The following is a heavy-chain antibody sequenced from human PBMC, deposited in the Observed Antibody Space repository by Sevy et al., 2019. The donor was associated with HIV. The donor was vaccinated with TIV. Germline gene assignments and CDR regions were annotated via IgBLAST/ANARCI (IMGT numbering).Heavy chain of an antibody. Sequence: GGSLRLSCAASGFTFSSYAMSWVRQAPGKGLEWVSASSGSGGSTYYADSVKGRFTISRDNSKNTLYLQMNSLRVEDTAVYYCAKDPTDRPPKYYYDSSGYYPILTYFDYWGQGTLVTVSS. CDR1: GFTFSSYA. V-gene: IGHV3-23*01. J-gene: IGHJ4*02. CDR2: SSGSGGST. D-gene: IGHD3-22*01. CDR3: AKDPTDRPPKYYYDSSGYYPILTYFDY.